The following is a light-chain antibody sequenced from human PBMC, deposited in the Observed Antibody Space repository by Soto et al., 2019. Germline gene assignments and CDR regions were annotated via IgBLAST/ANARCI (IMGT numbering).Light chain of an antibody. CDR1: QSISSW. J-gene: IGKJ1*01. Sequence: DIQMTQSPSTLSASVGDRVTITCRASQSISSWLAWYQKKPGKAPKVMIYDAPTLESGVPSRFSGGGSGTEFTLTITSLQPDDFATYYCQEYTTYSRTFGQGTKVDIK. V-gene: IGKV1-5*01. CDR3: QEYTTYSRT. CDR2: DAP.